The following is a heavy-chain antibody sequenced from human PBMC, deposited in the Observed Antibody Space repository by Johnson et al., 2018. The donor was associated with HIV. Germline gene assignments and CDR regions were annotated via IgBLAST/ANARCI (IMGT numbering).Heavy chain of an antibody. D-gene: IGHD1-26*01. V-gene: IGHV3-30*14. Sequence: QVQLVESGGGVVQPGRSLRLSCVVSGFTFSSYPMHWVRQAPGKGLEWVAVIWYDGSNKYYADSVKGRFTISRDNSKNTLYLQMNSLRAEDTAVYYCARVRGGSYYLDGFDIWGQGTMVTVSS. CDR3: ARVRGGSYYLDGFDI. J-gene: IGHJ3*02. CDR1: GFTFSSYP. CDR2: IWYDGSNK.